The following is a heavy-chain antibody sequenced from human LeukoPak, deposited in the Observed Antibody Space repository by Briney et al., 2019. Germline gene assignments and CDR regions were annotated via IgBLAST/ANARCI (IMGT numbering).Heavy chain of an antibody. CDR3: ARDPYYDSSGYQAGGDY. CDR2: INHNGNVN. J-gene: IGHJ4*02. D-gene: IGHD3-22*01. CDR1: GFTFSSYW. V-gene: IGHV3-7*01. Sequence: GGSLRLSCAASGFTFSSYWMNWARQAPGKGLEWVASINHNGNVNYYVDSVKGRFTISRDSAKNSLYLQMSNLRAEDTAVYYCARDPYYDSSGYQAGGDYWGQGTLVTVSS.